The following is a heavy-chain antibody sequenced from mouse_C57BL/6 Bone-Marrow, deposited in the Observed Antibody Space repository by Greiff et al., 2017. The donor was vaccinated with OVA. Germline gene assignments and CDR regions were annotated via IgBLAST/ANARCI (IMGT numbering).Heavy chain of an antibody. D-gene: IGHD2-1*01. J-gene: IGHJ3*01. CDR3: ARHGGSGNYEGAWFAY. CDR2: IWSDGST. CDR1: GFSLTSYG. Sequence: VQVVESGPGLVAPSQSLSITCTVSGFSLTSYGVHWVRQPPGKGLEWLVVIWSDGSTTYNSALKSRLSISKDNSKSQVFLKMNSLQTDDTAMYYCARHGGSGNYEGAWFAYWGQGTLVTVSA. V-gene: IGHV2-6-1*01.